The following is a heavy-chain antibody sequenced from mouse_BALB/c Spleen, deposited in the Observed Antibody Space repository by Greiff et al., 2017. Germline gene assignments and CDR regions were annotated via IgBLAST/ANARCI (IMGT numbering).Heavy chain of an antibody. CDR2: ISSKSNNYAT. CDR3: VRRGYYYGSSSMDY. V-gene: IGHV10-1*02. J-gene: IGHJ4*01. Sequence: EVKLMESGGGLVQPKGSSKLPCSASGFTFNTYSMNWVRQAPGKGLEWVARISSKSNNYATYYADSVKDRITISRDDSQSMLYLQMNNLKTEDTAMYYCVRRGYYYGSSSMDYWGQGTSVTVSS. CDR1: GFTFNTYS. D-gene: IGHD1-1*01.